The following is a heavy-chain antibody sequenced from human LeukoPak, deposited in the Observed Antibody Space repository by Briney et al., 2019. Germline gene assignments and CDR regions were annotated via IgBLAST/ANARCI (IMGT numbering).Heavy chain of an antibody. D-gene: IGHD6-19*01. CDR2: INQDGSEE. J-gene: IGHJ4*02. CDR1: GFPFSSHW. CDR3: ASGGGWVFFN. V-gene: IGHV3-7*01. Sequence: PGGSLRLSCAASGFPFSSHWVGWFRQSPGKGLEWVAHINQDGSEEYYVDSVKGRFTISRDNARNSQFLQMNSLRTEDTAVYYCASGGGWVFFNWGQGTLVTVSS.